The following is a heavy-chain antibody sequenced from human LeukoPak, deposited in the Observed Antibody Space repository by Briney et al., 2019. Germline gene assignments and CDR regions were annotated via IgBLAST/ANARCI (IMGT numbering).Heavy chain of an antibody. CDR1: GFTFSSYG. J-gene: IGHJ4*02. V-gene: IGHV3-33*06. CDR2: IWYDGSNK. Sequence: TGGSLRLSCAASGFTFSSYGMHWVRQAPGKGLEWVAVIWYDGSNKYYADSVKGRFTISRDNSKNTLYLQMNSLRAEDTAVYYCAKDWGQTYYYDSSGYYSGPWGQGTLVTVSS. CDR3: AKDWGQTYYYDSSGYYSGP. D-gene: IGHD3-22*01.